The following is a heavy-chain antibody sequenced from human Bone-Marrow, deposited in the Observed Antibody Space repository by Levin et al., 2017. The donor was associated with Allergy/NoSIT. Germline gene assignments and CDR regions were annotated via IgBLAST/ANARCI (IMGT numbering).Heavy chain of an antibody. CDR1: GGSISSGGYH. D-gene: IGHD5-24*01. CDR3: AREDGSTFDS. Sequence: SQTLSLTCTVSGGSISSGGYHWSWIRQHAGKGLEWIGFIYYSGSTYYNPSLKSRAMISLDTSKNQFSLKVTSATAADAAVYYCAREDGSTFDSWGQGTLVTVSS. J-gene: IGHJ4*02. CDR2: IYYSGST. V-gene: IGHV4-31*03.